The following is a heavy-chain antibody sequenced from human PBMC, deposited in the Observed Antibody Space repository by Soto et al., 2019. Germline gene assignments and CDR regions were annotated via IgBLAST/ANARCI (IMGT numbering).Heavy chain of an antibody. V-gene: IGHV3-30-3*01. Sequence: GGSLRLSCAASGFTFSSYAMHWVRQAPGKGLEWVAVISYDGSNKYYADSVKGRFTVSRDNSKNTLYLQMNSLRAEDTAVYYCARDLRVRYYDSSGSLHWGQGTLVTVSS. D-gene: IGHD3-22*01. CDR3: ARDLRVRYYDSSGSLH. CDR2: ISYDGSNK. CDR1: GFTFSSYA. J-gene: IGHJ4*02.